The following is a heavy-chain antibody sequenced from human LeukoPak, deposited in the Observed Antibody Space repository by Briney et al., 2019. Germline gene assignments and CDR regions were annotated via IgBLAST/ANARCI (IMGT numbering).Heavy chain of an antibody. CDR2: INHSGST. D-gene: IGHD6-13*01. Sequence: SETLSLTCAVYGGSFSGYYWSWIRQPPEKGLEWIGEINHSGSTNYNPSLKSRVTISVDTSKNQFSLKLSSVTAADTAVYYCARVLAAAGTSYYFDYWGQGTLVTVSS. V-gene: IGHV4-34*01. CDR3: ARVLAAAGTSYYFDY. CDR1: GGSFSGYY. J-gene: IGHJ4*02.